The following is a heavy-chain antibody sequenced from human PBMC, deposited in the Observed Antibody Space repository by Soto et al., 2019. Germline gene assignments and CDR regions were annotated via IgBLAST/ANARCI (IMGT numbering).Heavy chain of an antibody. CDR3: AKGETSSAWLIDY. Sequence: GGSLRLSCAASGVTFSTYSMNWVRQAPGKGLEWISYVSGSSDAINYADSVKGRFTISRDNAKNSLYLLMSSLRDEDTAVYYCAKGETSSAWLIDYWGQGTLVTVSS. J-gene: IGHJ4*02. CDR1: GVTFSTYS. D-gene: IGHD3-22*01. V-gene: IGHV3-48*02. CDR2: VSGSSDAI.